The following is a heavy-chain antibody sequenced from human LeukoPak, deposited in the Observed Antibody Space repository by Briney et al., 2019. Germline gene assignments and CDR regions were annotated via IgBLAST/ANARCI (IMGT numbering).Heavy chain of an antibody. D-gene: IGHD6-13*01. CDR1: GFTFSSYS. CDR2: ISSSSSTI. CDR3: ARDGGSSSWYSYYFDY. J-gene: IGHJ4*02. V-gene: IGHV3-48*02. Sequence: PGRSLRLSCAASGFTFSSYSMNWVRQAPGKGLEWVSYISSSSSTIYYADSVKGRFTISRDNAKNSLYLQMNSLRDEDTAVYYCARDGGSSSWYSYYFDYWGQGTLVTVSS.